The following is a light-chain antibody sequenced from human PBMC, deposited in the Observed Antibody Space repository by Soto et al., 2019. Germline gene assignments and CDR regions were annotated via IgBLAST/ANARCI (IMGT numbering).Light chain of an antibody. V-gene: IGKV3-15*01. CDR1: QSVNSD. J-gene: IGKJ4*01. Sequence: EKVMTQSPATLSVSPGEGATLSCRASQSVNSDLAWYQQKPGQAPRLLIYGASTRATGIPARFSGSGSGTEFTLTISSLQSEDFAVYFCQQYNNWSLTFGGGTKVDIK. CDR2: GAS. CDR3: QQYNNWSLT.